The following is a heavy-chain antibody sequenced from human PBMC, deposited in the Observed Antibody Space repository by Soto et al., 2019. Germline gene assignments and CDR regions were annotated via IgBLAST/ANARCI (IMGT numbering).Heavy chain of an antibody. CDR1: GFTFSDYY. J-gene: IGHJ4*02. V-gene: IGHV3-11*01. CDR3: ASGYSYGTIDY. Sequence: GGSLRLSCAASGFTFSDYYMSWIRQAPGKGLEWVSYISSSGSTIYYADSVKGRFTISRDNAKNSLYLQMNSLRADDTAVYYCASGYSYGTIDYWGQGTLVTVSS. D-gene: IGHD5-18*01. CDR2: ISSSGSTI.